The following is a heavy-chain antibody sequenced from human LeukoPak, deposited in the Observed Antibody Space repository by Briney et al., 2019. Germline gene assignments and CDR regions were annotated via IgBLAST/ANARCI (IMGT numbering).Heavy chain of an antibody. V-gene: IGHV3-33*01. Sequence: GGSLRLSCTASGFTFRNFGFHWVRQAPGKGLEWLAVIWSEGTIQLYADSAKGRFTISKDDLKNTLYLQMNSLRVEDTATYYCARDYKTGHTDYWGQGTLVTVSS. J-gene: IGHJ4*02. CDR1: GFTFRNFG. CDR3: ARDYKTGHTDY. D-gene: IGHD3-10*01. CDR2: IWSEGTIQ.